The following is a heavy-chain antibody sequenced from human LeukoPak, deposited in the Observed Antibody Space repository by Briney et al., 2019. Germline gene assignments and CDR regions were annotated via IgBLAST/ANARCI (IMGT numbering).Heavy chain of an antibody. CDR1: GFTFSSYA. Sequence: GGSLRVSCTASGFTFSSYAMSWVRQAPGKGLEWVSAISGSGGSTYYADSVKGRFTISSDNSKNTLYLQMNSLRAEDTAVYYCAKDTLYSSSWYFDYWGQGTLVTVSS. CDR2: ISGSGGST. J-gene: IGHJ4*02. D-gene: IGHD6-13*01. V-gene: IGHV3-23*01. CDR3: AKDTLYSSSWYFDY.